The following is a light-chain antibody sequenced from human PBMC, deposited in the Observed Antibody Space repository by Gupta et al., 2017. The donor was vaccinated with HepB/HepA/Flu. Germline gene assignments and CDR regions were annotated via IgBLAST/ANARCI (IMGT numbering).Light chain of an antibody. CDR1: NIGSKR. CDR2: YDS. J-gene: IGLJ2*01. Sequence: SYVLTQPPSVSVAPGKTARITCGGNNIGSKRVHWYQQKPGQAPVLVIYYDSDRPSGSPERFSGSNSGNTATLTISRVEAGDEADYYCQVWDSSSDHPGVVFGGGTKLTVL. CDR3: QVWDSSSDHPGVV. V-gene: IGLV3-21*04.